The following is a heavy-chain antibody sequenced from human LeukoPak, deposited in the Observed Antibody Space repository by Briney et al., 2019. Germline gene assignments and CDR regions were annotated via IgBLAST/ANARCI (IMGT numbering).Heavy chain of an antibody. J-gene: IGHJ4*02. V-gene: IGHV4-59*08. CDR2: IYYSGVT. CDR1: GGSISPYY. Sequence: SENLSLTCIVSGGSISPYYWSWIRQSPGKGLEWIAHIYYSGVTSHNPSLKSRLTISVDTSKNQFSLKLTSVTAADTAVYYCARHLAPSSGYLTLDYWGQGTLVTVSS. D-gene: IGHD3-22*01. CDR3: ARHLAPSSGYLTLDY.